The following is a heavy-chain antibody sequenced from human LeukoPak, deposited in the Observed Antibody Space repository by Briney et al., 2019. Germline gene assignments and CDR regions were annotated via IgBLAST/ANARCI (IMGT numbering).Heavy chain of an antibody. J-gene: IGHJ3*02. CDR3: TSFPSREHEGI. CDR1: GFTFSSYG. CDR2: IKSKTDGGTT. V-gene: IGHV3-15*01. Sequence: GGSLRLSCAASGFTFSSYGMHWVRQAPGKGLEWVGRIKSKTDGGTTDYAAPVKGRFTISRDDAKNMLYLQMNSLNTEDTAVYYCTSFPSREHEGIWGQGTMVTVSS. D-gene: IGHD2-21*01.